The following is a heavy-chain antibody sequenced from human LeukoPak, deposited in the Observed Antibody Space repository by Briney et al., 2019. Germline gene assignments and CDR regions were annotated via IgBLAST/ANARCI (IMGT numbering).Heavy chain of an antibody. Sequence: GGSLRLSCSVSGFSFSSYVLHWVRQAPGKGLESVSGISQNGDNTYYADSVKGRFTISKDNSENTLYLQMNSLRPENTAVYYCMNPNHYGSGRWGQGTLVTVSS. V-gene: IGHV3-64D*06. CDR2: ISQNGDNT. D-gene: IGHD3-10*01. J-gene: IGHJ4*02. CDR1: GFSFSSYV. CDR3: MNPNHYGSGR.